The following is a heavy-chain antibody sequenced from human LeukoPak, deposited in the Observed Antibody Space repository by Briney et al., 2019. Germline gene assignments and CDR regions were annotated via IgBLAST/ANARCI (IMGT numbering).Heavy chain of an antibody. CDR1: GYTFTSYD. Sequence: ASVKVSCKASGYTFTSYDINWVRQATGQGLEWMGWMNPNSGNTGCAQKFQGRVTMTRNTSISTAYMELSSLRSEDTAVYYCARDLGIAVADDYWSQGTLVTVSS. J-gene: IGHJ4*02. D-gene: IGHD6-19*01. CDR3: ARDLGIAVADDY. CDR2: MNPNSGNT. V-gene: IGHV1-8*01.